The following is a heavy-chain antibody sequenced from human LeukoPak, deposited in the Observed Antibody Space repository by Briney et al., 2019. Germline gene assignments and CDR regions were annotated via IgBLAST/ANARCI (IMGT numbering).Heavy chain of an antibody. CDR2: ISYDGSNK. D-gene: IGHD3-10*01. V-gene: IGHV3-30-3*01. Sequence: PGGSLRLSCAASGFTFSSYAMHWVRQAPGKGLEWVAVISYDGSNKYYADSVKGRFTISIDNAKNSLYLQMNSLRAEDTAVYYCARDQVKVGEPQPREFDYWGQGTLVTVSS. CDR1: GFTFSSYA. CDR3: ARDQVKVGEPQPREFDY. J-gene: IGHJ4*02.